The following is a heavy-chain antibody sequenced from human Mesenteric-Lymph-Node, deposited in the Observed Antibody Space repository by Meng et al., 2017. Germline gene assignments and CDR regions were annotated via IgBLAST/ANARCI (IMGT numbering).Heavy chain of an antibody. Sequence: QGQLQESGPGLLNPSQTLSLTCTVSGGSISSGGYYWSWIRQHPGKGLEWIGYIHDSGSTYYNPSLKSRVTISADTSKNQFSLKLSSVTAADTAVYYCARASYGSGSPLGESWFDPWGQGTLVTASS. J-gene: IGHJ5*02. CDR3: ARASYGSGSPLGESWFDP. CDR2: IHDSGST. V-gene: IGHV4-31*03. D-gene: IGHD3-10*01. CDR1: GGSISSGGYY.